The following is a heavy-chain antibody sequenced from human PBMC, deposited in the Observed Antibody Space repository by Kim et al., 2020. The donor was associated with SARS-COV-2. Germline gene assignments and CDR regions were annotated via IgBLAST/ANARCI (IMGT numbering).Heavy chain of an antibody. CDR3: ARERGDSAMVRGVQPYGMDV. J-gene: IGHJ6*02. CDR1: GYTFTGYY. D-gene: IGHD3-10*01. CDR2: INPNSGGT. V-gene: IGHV1-2*02. Sequence: ASVKVSCKASGYTFTGYYMHWVRQAPGQGLEWMGWINPNSGGTNYAQKFQGRVTMTRDTSISTAYMELSRLRSDDTAVYYCARERGDSAMVRGVQPYGMDVWGQGTTVTVSS.